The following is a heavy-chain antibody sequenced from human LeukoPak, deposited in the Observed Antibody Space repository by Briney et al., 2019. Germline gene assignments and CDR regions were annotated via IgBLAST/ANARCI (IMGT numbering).Heavy chain of an antibody. V-gene: IGHV3-48*04. CDR1: GFTFSTNA. J-gene: IGHJ3*02. CDR2: ISSDTNSI. CDR3: ARAHYYDSSTDAFDI. D-gene: IGHD3-22*01. Sequence: GGSLRLSCAASGFTFSTNAMNWVRQAPGKGLEWVSYISSDTNSIYYADSVKGRFTISRDNAKNSLYLQMNSLRAEDTAVYYCARAHYYDSSTDAFDIWGQGTMVTVSS.